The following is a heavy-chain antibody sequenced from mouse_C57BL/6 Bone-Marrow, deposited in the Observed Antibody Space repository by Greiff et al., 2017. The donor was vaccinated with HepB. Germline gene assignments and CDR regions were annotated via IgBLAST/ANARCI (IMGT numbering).Heavy chain of an antibody. V-gene: IGHV5-4*01. D-gene: IGHD1-1*01. Sequence: VMLVESGGGLVKPGGSLKLSCAASGFTFSSYAMSWVRQTPEKRLEWVATISDGGSYTYYPDNVKGRFTISRDNAKNNLYLQMSHLKSEDTAMYYCARDDGSSYYYAMDYWGQGTSVTVSS. CDR2: ISDGGSYT. J-gene: IGHJ4*01. CDR1: GFTFSSYA. CDR3: ARDDGSSYYYAMDY.